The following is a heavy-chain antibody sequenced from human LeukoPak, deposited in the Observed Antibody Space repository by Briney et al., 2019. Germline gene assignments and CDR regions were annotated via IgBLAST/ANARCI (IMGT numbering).Heavy chain of an antibody. V-gene: IGHV3-30*02. CDR3: AKDSGGNRIAWFDS. D-gene: IGHD4-23*01. CDR2: IRYDASNK. CDR1: GFTFSNYG. Sequence: GRSLRLSCAASGFTFSNYGMHWVRQVPGKGLEWVTFIRYDASNKYYADAVKGRFTISRDNSKNTLYLQMNSLRPEDAAVYYCAKDSGGNRIAWFDSWGQGTLVTVSS. J-gene: IGHJ5*01.